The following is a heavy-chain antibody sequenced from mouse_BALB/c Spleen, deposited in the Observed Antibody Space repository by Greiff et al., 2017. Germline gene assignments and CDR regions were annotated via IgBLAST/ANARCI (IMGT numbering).Heavy chain of an antibody. CDR3: TWGGKAAWFAY. D-gene: IGHD2-1*01. CDR1: GFTFSSYA. Sequence: EAKFVESGGGLVKSGGSLTLSCAASGFTFSSYAMSWVRQTPEKRLEWVATISGGGSYNYYPDSVKGRFTISRDNAKNTLYLPRSSLRSEDTAMYCCTWGGKAAWFAYWGQGTLVTVSA. V-gene: IGHV5-9-3*01. CDR2: ISGGGSYN. J-gene: IGHJ3*01.